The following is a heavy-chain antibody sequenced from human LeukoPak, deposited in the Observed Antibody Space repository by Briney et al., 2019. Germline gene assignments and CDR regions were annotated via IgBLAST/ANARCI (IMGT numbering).Heavy chain of an antibody. V-gene: IGHV3-33*01. CDR1: GLTFSSYG. J-gene: IGHJ4*02. Sequence: PGGSLRLSCAASGLTFSSYGMRWVRQAPGKGLEWVAVIWPDGSNKYYADSVKGRFTISRDNSKNTLYLQMNSLRAEDTAVYYCARNRPAYYFDYWGQGSLVTVSS. CDR3: ARNRPAYYFDY. CDR2: IWPDGSNK.